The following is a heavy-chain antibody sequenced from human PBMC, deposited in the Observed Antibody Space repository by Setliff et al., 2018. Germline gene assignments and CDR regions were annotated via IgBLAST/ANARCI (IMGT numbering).Heavy chain of an antibody. CDR3: VRESRSTWYRRDF. CDR2: INQSGGG. V-gene: IGHV4-34*01. CDR1: GESFDTYY. D-gene: IGHD6-13*01. J-gene: IGHJ4*02. Sequence: SETLSLTCNVFGESFDTYYWSWIRQPPGKGLEWFGEINQSGGGDYNPSFKGRVTISVDTSKKQFSLTLRYATAADTALYYCVRESRSTWYRRDFWGQGTLVTVSS.